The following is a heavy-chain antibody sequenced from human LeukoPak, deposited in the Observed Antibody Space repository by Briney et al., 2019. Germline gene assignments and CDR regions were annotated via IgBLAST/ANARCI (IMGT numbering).Heavy chain of an antibody. Sequence: ASVKVSCKASGYTFTSYGISWVRQAPGQGLEWMGWISAYNGNTNYAQKLQGRVTMTTDTSTSTAYMELRSLRSDDTAVYYCARDREPWFGEPLVRAFDIWGQGTMVTVSS. CDR3: ARDREPWFGEPLVRAFDI. D-gene: IGHD3-10*01. V-gene: IGHV1-18*01. CDR1: GYTFTSYG. J-gene: IGHJ3*02. CDR2: ISAYNGNT.